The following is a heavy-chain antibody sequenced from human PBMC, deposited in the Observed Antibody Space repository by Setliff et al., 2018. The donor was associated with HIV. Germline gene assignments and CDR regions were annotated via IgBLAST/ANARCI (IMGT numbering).Heavy chain of an antibody. J-gene: IGHJ3*02. CDR1: GGSLSDYY. CDR3: ARVREGFLPYDAFEI. Sequence: LSLTCAVYGGSLSDYYWSWIRQPPGKGLEWLGEIHSSGNTNYSPSLKGRVTISVDTPKNQYSLNLKSVTAADTAVYYCARVREGFLPYDAFEIWGQGTMVTVS. V-gene: IGHV4-34*01. CDR2: IHSSGNT. D-gene: IGHD3-3*01.